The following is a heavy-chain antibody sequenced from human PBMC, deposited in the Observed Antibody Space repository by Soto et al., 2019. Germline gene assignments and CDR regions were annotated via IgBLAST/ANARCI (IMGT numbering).Heavy chain of an antibody. D-gene: IGHD4-4*01. J-gene: IGHJ3*02. Sequence: SETLSLTCTVSGGSINNYYWSWIRQSPGKGLEWIGYISYIGTTNYNPSLKSRVTIAVDPSKNQFSLRLSSVTAADTAVYYWARGGGGYSRDGLDIWGQGTMVTVS. CDR2: ISYIGTT. V-gene: IGHV4-59*01. CDR1: GGSINNYY. CDR3: ARGGGGYSRDGLDI.